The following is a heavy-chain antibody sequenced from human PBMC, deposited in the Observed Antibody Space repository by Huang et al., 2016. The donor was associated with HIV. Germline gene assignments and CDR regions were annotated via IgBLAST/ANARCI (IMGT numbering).Heavy chain of an antibody. Sequence: QVQLVQSGADVKKPGSSVKVSCKASGGSFRNFAIGWVRQAPGQGLEWRGGIIPTRGTANYAQKFQGRVTIIADESTSTAYMELSSLRSEDTAVYYCATVDYYDTSGPQRGYFDNWGQGTLVTVSS. V-gene: IGHV1-69*01. CDR2: IIPTRGTA. CDR3: ATVDYYDTSGPQRGYFDN. CDR1: GGSFRNFA. J-gene: IGHJ4*02. D-gene: IGHD3-22*01.